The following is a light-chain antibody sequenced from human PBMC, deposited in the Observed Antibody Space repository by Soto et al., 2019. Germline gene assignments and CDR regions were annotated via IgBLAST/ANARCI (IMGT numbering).Light chain of an antibody. V-gene: IGKV1-5*01. CDR3: QQYNSYPWT. CDR2: DAS. J-gene: IGKJ1*01. CDR1: QSISSW. Sequence: DIQMTQSPSTLSASVGDRVTITCRASQSISSWLAWYQQKPGKAPKLLIYDASSLESGVPSRFSGSGSGTEFTLTISSLQPDDFATYYCQQYNSYPWTFAQGTKVDNK.